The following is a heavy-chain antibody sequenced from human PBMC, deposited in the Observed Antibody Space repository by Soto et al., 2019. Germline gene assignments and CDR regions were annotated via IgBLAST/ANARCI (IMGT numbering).Heavy chain of an antibody. CDR3: EKHHGYCSGGTCYPYGMDV. CDR2: ISGSGGTT. D-gene: IGHD2-15*01. V-gene: IGHV3-23*01. CDR1: GFTFSSYA. Sequence: PGGSLRLSCAASGFTFSSYAMSWVRQAPGKGLEWVSAISGSGGTTFYADSVKGRFTISRDNSKKTLYLQMNSLRAEDTAVYYCEKHHGYCSGGTCYPYGMDVWGQGTTATVSS. J-gene: IGHJ6*02.